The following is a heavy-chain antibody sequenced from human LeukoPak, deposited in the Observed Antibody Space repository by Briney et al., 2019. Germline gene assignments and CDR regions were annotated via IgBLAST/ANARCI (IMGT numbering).Heavy chain of an antibody. D-gene: IGHD3-10*01. V-gene: IGHV1-2*02. Sequence: GASVKVSCKASGYTFTSYGISWVRQAPGQGLEWMGWINPNSGGTNYAQKFQGRVTMTRDTSISTAYMELSRLRSDDTAVYYCARDGVTSIGPLPLRTENWFDPWGQGTLVTVSS. CDR2: INPNSGGT. J-gene: IGHJ5*02. CDR1: GYTFTSYG. CDR3: ARDGVTSIGPLPLRTENWFDP.